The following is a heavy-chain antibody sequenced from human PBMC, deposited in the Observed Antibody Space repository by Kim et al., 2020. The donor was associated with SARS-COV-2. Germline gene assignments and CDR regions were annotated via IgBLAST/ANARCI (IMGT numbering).Heavy chain of an antibody. V-gene: IGHV3-33*01. J-gene: IGHJ4*02. Sequence: ASPVKGRFTSSRDNSKNPLYLQMNSLRAEDTAVYYCARVDEYSSSWYSFDYWGQGTLVTVSS. D-gene: IGHD6-13*01. CDR3: ARVDEYSSSWYSFDY.